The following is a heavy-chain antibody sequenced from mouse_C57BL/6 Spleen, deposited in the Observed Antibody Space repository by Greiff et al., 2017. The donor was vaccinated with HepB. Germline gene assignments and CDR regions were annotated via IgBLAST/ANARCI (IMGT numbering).Heavy chain of an antibody. V-gene: IGHV5-6*02. CDR1: GFTFSSYG. J-gene: IGHJ2*01. Sequence: DVMLVESGGDLVKPGGSLKLSCAASGFTFSSYGMSWVRQTPDKRLEWVATISSGGSYTYYPDSVKGRFTISRDNAKNTLYLQMSSLKSEDTAMYYCARRWFDYWGQGTTLTVSS. CDR3: ARRWFDY. CDR2: ISSGGSYT.